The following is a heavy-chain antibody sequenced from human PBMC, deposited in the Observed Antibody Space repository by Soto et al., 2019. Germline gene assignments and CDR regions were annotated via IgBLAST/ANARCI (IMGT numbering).Heavy chain of an antibody. CDR1: GFTFSDHY. CDR3: ARDRGARHSREGYWDFDL. Sequence: GGSLRLSCAASGFTFSDHYMDWVRQAPGKGLEWVGRTRNKANSYTTEYAASVKGRFTISRDDSKNSLYLQMNSLKTEDTAVYYCARDRGARHSREGYWDFDLWGRGTLVTVSS. CDR2: TRNKANSYTT. J-gene: IGHJ2*01. V-gene: IGHV3-72*01. D-gene: IGHD1-26*01.